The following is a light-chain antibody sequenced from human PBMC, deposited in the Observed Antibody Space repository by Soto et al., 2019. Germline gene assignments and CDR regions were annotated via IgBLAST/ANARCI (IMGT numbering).Light chain of an antibody. Sequence: QSVLTQPASVSGSPGQSITISCTGTSSDVGGYNYVSWYQQHPGKAPNLMIYEVNTRPSGVSNRFSGSKSGNTASLTISGLQTDDEADYYCSSYTSSSTLVFGTGTKLTVL. V-gene: IGLV2-14*01. CDR3: SSYTSSSTLV. CDR1: SSDVGGYNY. J-gene: IGLJ1*01. CDR2: EVN.